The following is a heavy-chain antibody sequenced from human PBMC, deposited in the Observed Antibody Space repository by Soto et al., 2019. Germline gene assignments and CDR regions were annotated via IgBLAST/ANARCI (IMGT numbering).Heavy chain of an antibody. CDR3: ARAALIVGGDRYYYSGMDV. CDR2: ISYDGSNK. D-gene: IGHD2-21*02. J-gene: IGHJ6*02. V-gene: IGHV3-30-3*01. CDR1: GFTFSSYA. Sequence: PGGSLRLSCAASGFTFSSYAMHWVRQAPGKGLEWGAVISYDGSNKYYADSGKGRFTISRDNSNNTLYLQMNSLRAEDTAVYYCARAALIVGGDRYYYSGMDVWGQGTTVTVSS.